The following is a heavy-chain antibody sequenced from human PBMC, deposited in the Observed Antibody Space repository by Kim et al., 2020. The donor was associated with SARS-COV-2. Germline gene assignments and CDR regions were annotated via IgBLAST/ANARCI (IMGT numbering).Heavy chain of an antibody. Sequence: GGSLRLSCAASGFTFSSYSMNWVRQAPGKGLEWVSSISSSSSYIYYADSVKGRFTISRDNAKNSRYLQMNSLRAEDTAVYYCARGIYGSGSFDYWGQGTLVTVSS. CDR3: ARGIYGSGSFDY. J-gene: IGHJ4*02. CDR2: ISSSSSYI. D-gene: IGHD3-10*01. CDR1: GFTFSSYS. V-gene: IGHV3-21*01.